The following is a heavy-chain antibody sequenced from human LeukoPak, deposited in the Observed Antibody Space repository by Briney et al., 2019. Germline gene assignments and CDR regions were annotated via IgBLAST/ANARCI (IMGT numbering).Heavy chain of an antibody. V-gene: IGHV4-30-4*01. Sequence: PSETLSLTCTVSGGSISSGDYYWCWIRQPRGKGLEWIGYIYYSGSTYYNPSLKSRVTISVDTSKNQFSLKLSSVTAADTAVYYCARGSGIVATTFDYWGQGTLVTVSS. J-gene: IGHJ4*02. CDR1: GGSISSGDYY. CDR3: ARGSGIVATTFDY. CDR2: IYYSGST. D-gene: IGHD5-12*01.